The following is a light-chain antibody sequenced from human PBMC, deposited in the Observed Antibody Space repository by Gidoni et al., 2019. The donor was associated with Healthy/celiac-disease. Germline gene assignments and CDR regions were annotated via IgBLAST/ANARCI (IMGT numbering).Light chain of an antibody. CDR3: QSYDSSLSGDVI. J-gene: IGLJ2*01. CDR1: SSNIGAGYD. V-gene: IGLV1-40*01. CDR2: GNS. Sequence: QSVLTQPPSVSGAPGQRVTIPCTGSSSNIGAGYDVHWYQQLPGTAPKLLIYGNSNRPSGVPDRFSGSKSGTSASLAITGLQAEEEADYYCQSYDSSLSGDVIFGGGTKLTVL.